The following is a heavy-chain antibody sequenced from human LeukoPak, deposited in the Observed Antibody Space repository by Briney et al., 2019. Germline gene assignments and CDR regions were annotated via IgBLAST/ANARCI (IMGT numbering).Heavy chain of an antibody. J-gene: IGHJ6*03. Sequence: GGSLRLSCGASGFRFDDYGMSWVRQGPGKGLEWVSAISGSGGSTYYADSVKGRFTISRDNSKNTLYLQMNSLRAEDTAVYYCAKKGFCETESCYYYYMDVWGKGTTVTVPS. CDR2: ISGSGGST. V-gene: IGHV3-23*01. D-gene: IGHD2/OR15-2a*01. CDR3: AKKGFCETESCYYYYMDV. CDR1: GFRFDDYG.